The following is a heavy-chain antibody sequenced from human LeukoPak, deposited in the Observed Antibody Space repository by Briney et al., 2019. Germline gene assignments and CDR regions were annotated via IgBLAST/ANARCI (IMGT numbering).Heavy chain of an antibody. D-gene: IGHD2-15*01. J-gene: IGHJ2*01. CDR1: GFTFSSHW. CDR2: IKQDGSEK. CDR3: ARGGGYCSGGRCFHWYFDL. Sequence: GGSLRLSCAASGFTFSSHWMSWVRQAPGKGLEWVANIKQDGSEKDYVDSLEGRFTISRDNAQNTLYLQMNSLRAEDTAVYYCARGGGYCSGGRCFHWYFDLWGRGTLVTVSS. V-gene: IGHV3-7*01.